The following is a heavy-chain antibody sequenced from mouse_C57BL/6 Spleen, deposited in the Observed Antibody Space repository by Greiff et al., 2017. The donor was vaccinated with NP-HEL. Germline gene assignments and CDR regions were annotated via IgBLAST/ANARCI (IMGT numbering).Heavy chain of an antibody. V-gene: IGHV5-4*01. D-gene: IGHD2-4*01. CDR2: ISDGGSYT. J-gene: IGHJ3*01. CDR3: ARGGYYDYDVWFAY. CDR1: GFTFSSYA. Sequence: EVQVVESGGGLVKPGGSLKLSCAASGFTFSSYAMSWVRQTPEKRLEWVATISDGGSYTYYPDNVKGRFTISRDNAKNNLYLQMSHLKSEDTAMYYCARGGYYDYDVWFAYWGQGTLVTVSA.